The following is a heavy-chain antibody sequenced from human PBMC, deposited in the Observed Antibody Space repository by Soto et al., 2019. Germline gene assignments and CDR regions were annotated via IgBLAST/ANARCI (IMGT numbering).Heavy chain of an antibody. CDR2: IIPIFGTA. Sequence: XVKVSCKASGGTFSSYAISWVRQAPGQGLEWMGGIIPIFGTANYAQKFQGRVTITADESTSTAYMELSSLRSEDTAVYYCERVAARGDYGYWGQGTLVTGSS. J-gene: IGHJ4*02. D-gene: IGHD4-17*01. V-gene: IGHV1-69*13. CDR3: ERVAARGDYGY. CDR1: GGTFSSYA.